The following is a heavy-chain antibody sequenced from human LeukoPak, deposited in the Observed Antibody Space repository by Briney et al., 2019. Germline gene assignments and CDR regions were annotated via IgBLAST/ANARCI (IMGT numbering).Heavy chain of an antibody. CDR1: GGSISSSSYY. J-gene: IGHJ4*02. D-gene: IGHD6-13*01. V-gene: IGHV4-39*07. Sequence: SETLSLTCTVSGGSISSSSYYWGWIRQPPGKGLEWIGSIYYSGSTYYNPSLKSRVTISVDTSKNQFSLKLSSVTAADTAVYYCARARVIAAPNYFDYWGQGTLVTVSS. CDR3: ARARVIAAPNYFDY. CDR2: IYYSGST.